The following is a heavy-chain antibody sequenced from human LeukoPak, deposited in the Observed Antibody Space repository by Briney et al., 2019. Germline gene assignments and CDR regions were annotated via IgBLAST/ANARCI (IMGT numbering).Heavy chain of an antibody. Sequence: SETLSLTCTVSGDSISNFYCRRIRQPAGKGREWIGRIYTNEITNYNPSRKNRIIISSDTSKNQLSLKLTSVTAADTAAYYCARGNWDVGTAIEYYHHWGQGTLVTVSS. V-gene: IGHV4-4*07. CDR3: ARGNWDVGTAIEYYHH. J-gene: IGHJ1*01. D-gene: IGHD5-18*01. CDR2: IYTNEIT. CDR1: GDSISNFY.